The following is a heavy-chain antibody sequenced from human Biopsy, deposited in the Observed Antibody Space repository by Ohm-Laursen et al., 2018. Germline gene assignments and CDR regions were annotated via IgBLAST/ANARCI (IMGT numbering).Heavy chain of an antibody. J-gene: IGHJ1*01. D-gene: IGHD4-23*01. CDR2: ISHTGYN. Sequence: TLSLTCTVSGGPIDSYYWIWIRQPPGKGLEWIGHISHTGYNSYKSSLKSRVTISLDTSRKHFSLRLTSLAAADTAVYYCARGSNEYGGLYFPHWGQGTLVTVSS. CDR1: GGPIDSYY. CDR3: ARGSNEYGGLYFPH. V-gene: IGHV4-59*08.